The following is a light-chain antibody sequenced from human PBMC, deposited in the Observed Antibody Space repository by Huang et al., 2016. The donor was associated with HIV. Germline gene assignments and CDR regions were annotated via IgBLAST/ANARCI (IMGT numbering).Light chain of an antibody. Sequence: DIQLTQSPSSLSASEGDRVTITCRASQTISSHLNWYQQKPGKSPKRLIYSASSLQSGVPSRFSGSGSGTDFTLTVSSLQPEDFGTFYCQQSYGAPWTFGQGTKVEIK. V-gene: IGKV1-39*01. CDR1: QTISSH. CDR2: SAS. J-gene: IGKJ1*01. CDR3: QQSYGAPWT.